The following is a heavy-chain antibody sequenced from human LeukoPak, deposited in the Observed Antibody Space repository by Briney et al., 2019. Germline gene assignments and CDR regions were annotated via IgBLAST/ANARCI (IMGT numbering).Heavy chain of an antibody. Sequence: SETLSLTCTVSGGSISDYYWSWIRQPPGKGLEWIGDFYYSGSTNYHPSLKSRVTISVDTSKNQFSLKLSSVTAADTSVYYCARRNARYFNYWGQGTLVTVSS. CDR3: ARRNARYFNY. D-gene: IGHD1-1*01. CDR1: GGSISDYY. V-gene: IGHV4-59*08. CDR2: FYYSGST. J-gene: IGHJ4*02.